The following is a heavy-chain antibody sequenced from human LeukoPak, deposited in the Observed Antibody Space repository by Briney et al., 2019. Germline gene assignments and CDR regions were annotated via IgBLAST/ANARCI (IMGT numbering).Heavy chain of an antibody. CDR1: GFTFSNFS. V-gene: IGHV3-23*01. Sequence: GGSLRLSCATSGFTFSNFSMNWVRQAPGKGLEWVSAISGTGGSTYYADSVKGRFTISRDNSKNMLYLQINSLRAEDTAVYYCAKEFDFWSGYLVDYWGQGTLVTVSS. CDR2: ISGTGGST. CDR3: AKEFDFWSGYLVDY. J-gene: IGHJ4*02. D-gene: IGHD3-3*01.